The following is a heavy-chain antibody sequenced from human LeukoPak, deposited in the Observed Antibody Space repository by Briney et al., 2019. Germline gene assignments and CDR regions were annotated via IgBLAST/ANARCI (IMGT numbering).Heavy chain of an antibody. CDR1: GFIVGSNY. CDR3: AKGSRHTIFGVIIPFDY. V-gene: IGHV3-66*01. CDR2: IYSGGST. J-gene: IGHJ4*02. Sequence: PGGSLRLSCAASGFIVGSNYMSWVRQAPGKGLEWVSNIYSGGSTYYADSVKGRFTISRDRSKNTLYLQMNSLRAEDTAVYYCAKGSRHTIFGVIIPFDYWGQGTLVTVSS. D-gene: IGHD3-3*01.